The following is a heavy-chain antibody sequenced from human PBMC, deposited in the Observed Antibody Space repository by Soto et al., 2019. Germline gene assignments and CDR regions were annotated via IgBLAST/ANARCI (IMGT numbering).Heavy chain of an antibody. V-gene: IGHV1-18*01. CDR1: GYTFTSYG. CDR2: ISAYNGNT. J-gene: IGHJ5*02. Sequence: ASVKVSCKASGYTFTSYGISWVRQAPGQGLEWMGWISAYNGNTNYAQKLQGRVTMTTDTSTSTAYMELRSLRSDDTAVYYCARLDCSSTSCYHGDWFDPWGQGTLVTVSS. D-gene: IGHD2-2*01. CDR3: ARLDCSSTSCYHGDWFDP.